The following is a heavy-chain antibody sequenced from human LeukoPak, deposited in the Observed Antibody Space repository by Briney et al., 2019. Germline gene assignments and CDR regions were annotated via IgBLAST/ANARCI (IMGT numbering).Heavy chain of an antibody. CDR2: INPSGGST. CDR3: ARGTYYYGSGSEIDY. CDR1: GYTFTSYY. D-gene: IGHD3-10*01. J-gene: IGHJ4*02. Sequence: ASVKVSCKASGYTFTSYYMHWVRQAPGQGLEWMGIINPSGGSTSYAQKFQGRVTMTRDMSTSTVYMELSSLRSDDTAVYYCARGTYYYGSGSEIDYWGQGTLVTVSS. V-gene: IGHV1-46*01.